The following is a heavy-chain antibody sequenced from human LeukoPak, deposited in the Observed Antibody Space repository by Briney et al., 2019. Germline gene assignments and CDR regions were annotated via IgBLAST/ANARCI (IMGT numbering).Heavy chain of an antibody. CDR2: INPNSGGT. CDR1: GYTFTGYY. Sequence: ASVKVSCKASGYTFTGYYMHWVRQAPGQGLEWMGWINPNSGGTNYAQKFQGRVTMTRDTSISTAYMELSRLRSDDTAVYYCARDRRGYGSGSYFTYYFDYWGQGTLVTVSS. CDR3: ARDRRGYGSGSYFTYYFDY. V-gene: IGHV1-2*02. D-gene: IGHD3-10*01. J-gene: IGHJ4*02.